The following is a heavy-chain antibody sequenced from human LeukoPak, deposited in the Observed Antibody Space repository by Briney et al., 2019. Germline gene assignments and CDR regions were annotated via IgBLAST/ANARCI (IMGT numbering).Heavy chain of an antibody. CDR2: ISGSGGST. D-gene: IGHD3-16*02. CDR1: GFTFSSYG. Sequence: PGGSLRLSCAASGFTFSSYGMSWVRQAPGKGLEWVSAISGSGGSTYYADSVKGRFTISRDNSKNTLYLQMNSLRAEDTAVYYCARVGYDYVWGSYPAAYDYWGQGTLVTVSS. CDR3: ARVGYDYVWGSYPAAYDY. J-gene: IGHJ4*02. V-gene: IGHV3-23*01.